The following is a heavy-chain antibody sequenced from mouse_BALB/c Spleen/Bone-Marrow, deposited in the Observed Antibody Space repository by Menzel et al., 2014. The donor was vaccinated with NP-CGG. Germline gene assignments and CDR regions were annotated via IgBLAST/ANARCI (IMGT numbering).Heavy chain of an antibody. CDR1: GFNIKDTS. CDR3: ASYRYGWYFDV. D-gene: IGHD2-14*01. J-gene: IGHJ1*01. Sequence: VQLQQPGAELVKPGASVKLSCTASGFNIKDTSMYWVKQRPEQGLEWIGRIDPANGNTKYDPKFQGKATITADTSSNTAYLQLSSLTSEDTAVYYCASYRYGWYFDVWGAGTTVTVSS. CDR2: IDPANGNT. V-gene: IGHV14-3*02.